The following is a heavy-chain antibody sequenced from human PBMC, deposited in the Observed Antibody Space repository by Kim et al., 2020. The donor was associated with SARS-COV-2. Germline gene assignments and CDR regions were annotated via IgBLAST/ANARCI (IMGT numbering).Heavy chain of an antibody. CDR2: IYYSGST. CDR3: ARDGRLWSGYYDRFDY. V-gene: IGHV4-39*07. J-gene: IGHJ4*02. Sequence: SETLSLTCTVSGGSISSSSYYWGWIRQPPGKGLEWIGSIYYSGSTYYNPSLKSRVTISVDTSKNQFSLKLSSVTAADTAVYYCARDGRLWSGYYDRFDYWGQGTLVTVSS. CDR1: GGSISSSSYY. D-gene: IGHD3-3*01.